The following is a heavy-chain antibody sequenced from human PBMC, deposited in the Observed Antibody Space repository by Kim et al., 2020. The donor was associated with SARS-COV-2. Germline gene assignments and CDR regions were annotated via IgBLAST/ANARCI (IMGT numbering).Heavy chain of an antibody. J-gene: IGHJ5*02. Sequence: TYYNPSLKSRVTISVDTSKNQFSLKLSSVTAADTAVYYCARHKTGNWFDPLGQGTLVTVSS. CDR2: T. V-gene: IGHV4-39*01. CDR3: ARHKTGNWFDP.